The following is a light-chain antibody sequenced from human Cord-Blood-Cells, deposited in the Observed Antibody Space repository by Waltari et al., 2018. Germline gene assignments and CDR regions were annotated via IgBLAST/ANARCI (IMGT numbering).Light chain of an antibody. CDR3: QQYYSTPRT. CDR2: WAS. CDR1: QSVLYSSNNKNY. J-gene: IGKJ1*01. V-gene: IGKV4-1*01. Sequence: DIVMTQSPDSLAVSLGERATTNCKSSQSVLYSSNNKNYLVWYQQKPGQPPKLLIYWASTRESGVPDRFSGSGSGTDFTLTISSLQAEDVAVYYCQQYYSTPRTFGQGTKVEIK.